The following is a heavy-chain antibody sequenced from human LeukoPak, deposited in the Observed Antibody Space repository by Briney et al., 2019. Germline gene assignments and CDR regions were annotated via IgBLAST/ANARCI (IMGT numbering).Heavy chain of an antibody. CDR2: INHSGST. V-gene: IGHV4-34*01. J-gene: IGHJ4*02. CDR3: ARGWPQSRAFDY. CDR1: GGSFSGYY. D-gene: IGHD5-24*01. Sequence: SETLSLTCAVYGGSFSGYYWSWIRQPPGKGLEWIGEINHSGSTNYNPSLKSRVTISVDTSKNQFSLKLSSVTAADTAVYYCARGWPQSRAFDYWGQGTLVTVSS.